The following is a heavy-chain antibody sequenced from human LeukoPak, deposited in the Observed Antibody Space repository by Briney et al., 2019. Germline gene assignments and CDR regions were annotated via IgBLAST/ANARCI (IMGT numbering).Heavy chain of an antibody. CDR2: TNHSGST. V-gene: IGHV4-34*01. CDR1: GGSFRGYY. Sequence: SETLSLTCAVYGGSFRGYYRSWIRQPPGKGREWIGETNHSGSTNYNPSLKSRVTISVDTSKNQFSLKQSSVTAADTAVYYCARKGGYYMDVWGKGTTVTVSS. CDR3: ARKGGYYMDV. J-gene: IGHJ6*03. D-gene: IGHD1-26*01.